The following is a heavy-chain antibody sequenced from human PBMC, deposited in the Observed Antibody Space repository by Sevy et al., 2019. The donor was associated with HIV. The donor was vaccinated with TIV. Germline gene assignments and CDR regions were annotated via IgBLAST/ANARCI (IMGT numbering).Heavy chain of an antibody. Sequence: GGSLSLSCAASGFTFSGSAMHWVRQASGKGLEWVGRIRSKANSYATAYAASVKGRFNISRDDSKKTSYLQMNSLKTEDTAVYYCTREVLYSSRFRYDSVPWGQGTLVTVSS. CDR3: TREVLYSSRFRYDSVP. V-gene: IGHV3-73*01. D-gene: IGHD6-13*01. CDR1: GFTFSGSA. J-gene: IGHJ5*02. CDR2: IRSKANSYAT.